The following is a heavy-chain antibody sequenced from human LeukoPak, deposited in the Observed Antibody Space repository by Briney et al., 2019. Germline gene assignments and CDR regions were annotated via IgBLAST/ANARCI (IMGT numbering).Heavy chain of an antibody. J-gene: IGHJ3*02. CDR3: ARALSVAIVWGSYRLDAFDI. V-gene: IGHV4-59*11. CDR2: IYYSGST. CDR1: GGSINSHH. D-gene: IGHD3-16*02. Sequence: PSETLSLTCTVSGGSINSHHWNWIRQPPGKGLEWIGYIYYSGSTNYNPSLKSRVTISVDTSKNQFSLKLTSITAADTAVYYCARALSVAIVWGSYRLDAFDIWGQGTMVTVSS.